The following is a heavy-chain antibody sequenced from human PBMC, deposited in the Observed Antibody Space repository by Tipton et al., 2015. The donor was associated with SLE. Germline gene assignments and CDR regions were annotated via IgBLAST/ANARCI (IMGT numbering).Heavy chain of an antibody. D-gene: IGHD6-13*01. V-gene: IGHV4-59*07. J-gene: IGHJ5*02. CDR1: GASISSYY. Sequence: TLSLTCTVSGASISSYYWSWIRQPPGKGLEWIGYVYHSGITNYNPSLKSRVTMSVDTSKNQFSLKLNSVTAADTAIYYCARLEFSRWGWFDPWGQGTLVPVSS. CDR2: VYHSGIT. CDR3: ARLEFSRWGWFDP.